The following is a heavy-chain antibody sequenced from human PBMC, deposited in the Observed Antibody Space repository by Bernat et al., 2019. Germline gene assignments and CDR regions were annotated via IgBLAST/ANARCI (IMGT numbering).Heavy chain of an antibody. D-gene: IGHD3-9*01. CDR1: GYTFSSYE. V-gene: IGHV3-48*03. Sequence: EVQLVESGGGLVQPGGSLRLSCAASGYTFSSYEMNWVRQAPGKGLEWVSYISSSGSTIYYADSVKGRFTISRDNAKNSLYLQMSSLRAEDTAVYYCARNYDVLSGYYNAFDIWGQGTMVTVSS. J-gene: IGHJ3*02. CDR3: ARNYDVLSGYYNAFDI. CDR2: ISSSGSTI.